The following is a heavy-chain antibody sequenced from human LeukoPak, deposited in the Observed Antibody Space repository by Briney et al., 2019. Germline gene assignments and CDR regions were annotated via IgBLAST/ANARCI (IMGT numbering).Heavy chain of an antibody. Sequence: ASVKVSCKASGYTFTGYYMHWVRQAPGQGLEWMGWINPNSGGTNYAQKFQGRVTMTRDTSISTAYMELSRLRSDDTAVYYCARDTSSLDPTLGWFDPWGQGTLVTVSS. CDR1: GYTFTGYY. CDR3: ARDTSSLDPTLGWFDP. CDR2: INPNSGGT. J-gene: IGHJ5*02. V-gene: IGHV1-2*02.